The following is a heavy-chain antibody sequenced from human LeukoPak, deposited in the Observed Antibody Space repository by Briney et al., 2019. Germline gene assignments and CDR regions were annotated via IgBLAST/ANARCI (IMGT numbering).Heavy chain of an antibody. D-gene: IGHD6-19*01. CDR2: IYYSGST. J-gene: IGHJ6*02. Sequence: SETLSLTCTVSGGSISSSSYYWGWIRQPPGKGLEWIGSIYYSGSTYYNPSLKSRVTISVDTSKNQFSLKLSSVTAADTAVYYCAREQWQVRPDEDYYYGMDVWGQGTTVTVSS. CDR3: AREQWQVRPDEDYYYGMDV. CDR1: GGSISSSSYY. V-gene: IGHV4-39*01.